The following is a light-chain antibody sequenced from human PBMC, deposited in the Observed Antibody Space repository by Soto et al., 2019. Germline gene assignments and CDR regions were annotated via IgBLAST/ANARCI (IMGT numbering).Light chain of an antibody. CDR3: ETWDFNTRV. Sequence: QSVLTQSSSASASLGSSVKLTCTLSSGHSSYIIAWHQQQPGKAPRYLMKLEGSGSYNKGSGVPDRFSGSSSGADRYLTISNHQFEDEADYYCETWDFNTRVFGGGTKLTVL. J-gene: IGLJ3*02. V-gene: IGLV4-60*02. CDR2: LEGSGSY. CDR1: SGHSSYI.